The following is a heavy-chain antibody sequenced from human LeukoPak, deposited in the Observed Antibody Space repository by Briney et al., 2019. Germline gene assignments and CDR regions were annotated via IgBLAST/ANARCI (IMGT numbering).Heavy chain of an antibody. CDR3: ARAYYHDSSDYYFPLDY. Sequence: ASVTVSCKASGYTFTSYYMHWVRQTPGQGLEWMGLINPRGGSTTYAQKFQGRVTMTRDTSTSTVYMELSSLRSEDTAVYYCARAYYHDSSDYYFPLDYWGQGTLVTVSS. CDR1: GYTFTSYY. J-gene: IGHJ4*02. CDR2: INPRGGST. V-gene: IGHV1-46*01. D-gene: IGHD3-22*01.